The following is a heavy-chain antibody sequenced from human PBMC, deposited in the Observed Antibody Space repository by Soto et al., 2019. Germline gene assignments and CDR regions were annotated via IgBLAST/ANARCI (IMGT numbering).Heavy chain of an antibody. CDR1: GYTFTAYA. CDR2: INPANGNT. Sequence: QVQLAQSGAEERKPGASVKVSCEATGYTFTAYAMHWVRQAPGQRLEWMGWINPANGNTKYSQKFQGRLTITSDTSANTVYRELNSLASEDTPMYYCTRSAISPYGGLIGPFDYWGQGNLVTVSS. D-gene: IGHD3-16*02. J-gene: IGHJ4*02. V-gene: IGHV1-3*05. CDR3: TRSAISPYGGLIGPFDY.